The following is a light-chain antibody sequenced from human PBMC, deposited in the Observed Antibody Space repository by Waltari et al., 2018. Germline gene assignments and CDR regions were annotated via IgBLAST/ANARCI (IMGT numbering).Light chain of an antibody. Sequence: QMTQSPSSLSASLGDRVTITCRASNDIRKNLSRYQNRPGKAPKLLIYDASTLEAGVPSRFSGTGSETDFSLTISSLQPEDSATYYCQHYNNLPYTFSRGTKLQIK. J-gene: IGKJ2*01. CDR1: NDIRKN. V-gene: IGKV1-33*01. CDR3: QHYNNLPYT. CDR2: DAS.